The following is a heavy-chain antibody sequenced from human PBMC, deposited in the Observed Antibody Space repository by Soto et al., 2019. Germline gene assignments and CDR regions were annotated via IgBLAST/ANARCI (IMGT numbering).Heavy chain of an antibody. Sequence: EVQLVESGGGLVQPGGSLKLSCAASGFTFSGSAMHWVRQASGKGLEWVGRIRSKANSYATAYAASVKGRFTISRDDSKNTAYLQMNSLKTEDTAVYYCTSISGYDYYYYGMDVWGQGTTVTVSS. J-gene: IGHJ6*02. CDR1: GFTFSGSA. D-gene: IGHD5-12*01. CDR3: TSISGYDYYYYGMDV. CDR2: IRSKANSYAT. V-gene: IGHV3-73*02.